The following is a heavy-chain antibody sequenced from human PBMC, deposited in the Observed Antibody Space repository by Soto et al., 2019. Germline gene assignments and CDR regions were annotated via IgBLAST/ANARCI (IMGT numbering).Heavy chain of an antibody. Sequence: GSLRLSCSVSGFTFSNYAMHWVRQAPGKGLEYVSGITSDGDSTWHADSVKDRFTISRDNSKNTLFLQMSSLRVEDTAIYFCVKGNQLLRYYFEFWGPGTLVTASS. D-gene: IGHD2-15*01. J-gene: IGHJ4*01. CDR2: ITSDGDST. CDR1: GFTFSNYA. V-gene: IGHV3-64D*06. CDR3: VKGNQLLRYYFEF.